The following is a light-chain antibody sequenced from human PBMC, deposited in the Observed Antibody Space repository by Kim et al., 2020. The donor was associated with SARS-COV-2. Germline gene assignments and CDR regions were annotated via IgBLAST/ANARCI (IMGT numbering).Light chain of an antibody. Sequence: DIQMTQSPSTLSASVGDRVTITCRASQGISTWLAWYQQKPGKAPKLLIYDASSLESGVPSTFSGSGSGTEFTLTISSLQPDDFATYYYQQYDHASWTFGQGTKVDIK. CDR1: QGISTW. J-gene: IGKJ1*01. V-gene: IGKV1-5*01. CDR3: QQYDHASWT. CDR2: DAS.